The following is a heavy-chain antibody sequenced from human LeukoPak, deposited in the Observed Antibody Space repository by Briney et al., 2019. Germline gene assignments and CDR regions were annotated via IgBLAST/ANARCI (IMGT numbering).Heavy chain of an antibody. CDR1: GSTFSSYA. D-gene: IGHD3-22*01. V-gene: IGHV3-23*01. Sequence: GGSLRLSCAASGSTFSSYAMSWVRQAPGKGLEWVSAISGSGGSTYYADSVKGRFTISRDNSKNTLYLQMNSLRAEDTAVYYCAKGIIGSGYFDLWGRGTLVTVSS. CDR2: ISGSGGST. CDR3: AKGIIGSGYFDL. J-gene: IGHJ2*01.